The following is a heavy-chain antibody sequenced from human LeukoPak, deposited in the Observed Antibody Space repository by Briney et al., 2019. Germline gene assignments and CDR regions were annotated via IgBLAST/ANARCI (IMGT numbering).Heavy chain of an antibody. CDR3: AKHLGLGLWDYFDY. CDR1: GFTFSSYA. V-gene: IGHV3-23*01. D-gene: IGHD7-27*01. J-gene: IGHJ4*02. CDR2: ISGSGGST. Sequence: GGSLRLSCAASGFTFSSYAMSWVRQAPGKGLEWVSAISGSGGSTYYADSVKGRFTISRDNSKNTLYLQMNSLRAEDTAIYYCAKHLGLGLWDYFDYWAREPWSPSPQ.